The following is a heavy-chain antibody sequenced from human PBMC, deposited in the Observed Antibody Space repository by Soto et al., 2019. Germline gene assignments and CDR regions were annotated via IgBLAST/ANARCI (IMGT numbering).Heavy chain of an antibody. J-gene: IGHJ4*02. Sequence: PXGSLRLSCAASGFTFNAYTMHGVRQAPGKGLEWVSLISWDGGITYYGDSVKGRFTVSRDNSDNSLYLQMTSLRSDDTAFYYCAKDSYDILTGQKRYFDSWGQGTLVTVS. D-gene: IGHD3-9*01. CDR1: GFTFNAYT. CDR3: AKDSYDILTGQKRYFDS. V-gene: IGHV3-43*01. CDR2: ISWDGGIT.